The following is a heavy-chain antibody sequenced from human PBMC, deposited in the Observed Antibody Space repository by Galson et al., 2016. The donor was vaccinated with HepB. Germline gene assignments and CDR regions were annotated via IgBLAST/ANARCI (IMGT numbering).Heavy chain of an antibody. Sequence: SLRLSCAVSQFTLSTYAMHWVRQAPGKGLDWVAVISYDGGKKYYADSVKGRFTISRDNSKNTLYLQMNSLRPEDTAVYFCARDHLYCSGGSCSPYYFDYWGQGTPVTVSS. V-gene: IGHV3-30*04. CDR2: ISYDGGKK. CDR1: QFTLSTYA. CDR3: ARDHLYCSGGSCSPYYFDY. D-gene: IGHD2-15*01. J-gene: IGHJ4*02.